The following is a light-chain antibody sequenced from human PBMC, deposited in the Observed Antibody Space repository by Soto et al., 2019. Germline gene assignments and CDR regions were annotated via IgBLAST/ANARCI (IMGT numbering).Light chain of an antibody. V-gene: IGKV1-9*01. J-gene: IGKJ4*01. CDR1: QDIRSS. Sequence: DIQLTQSPSFLSASVGDRLTITCRASQDIRSSLAWYQQKPGKAPNLLIYTVSTLQSGVPSRFSGSTSRTDFALTISTLQPEGFATYDCQQFNSSPFTFGGGTKVEI. CDR3: QQFNSSPFT. CDR2: TVS.